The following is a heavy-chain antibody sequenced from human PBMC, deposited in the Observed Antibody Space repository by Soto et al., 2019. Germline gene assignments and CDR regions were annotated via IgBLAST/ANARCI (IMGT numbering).Heavy chain of an antibody. CDR1: GYTFTSYA. Sequence: ASVTVSCKASGYTFTSYAIHWVRQAPGQRLEWMGWINAGNGNTKYSQKFQGRVTITRDTSASTAYMELSSLKSEDTAVYYCARGDWWLFDYWGQGTLVTVSS. CDR2: INAGNGNT. CDR3: ARGDWWLFDY. D-gene: IGHD2-8*02. V-gene: IGHV1-3*01. J-gene: IGHJ4*02.